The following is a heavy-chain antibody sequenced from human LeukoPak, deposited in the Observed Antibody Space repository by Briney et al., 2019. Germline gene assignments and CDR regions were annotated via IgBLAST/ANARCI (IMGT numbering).Heavy chain of an antibody. D-gene: IGHD1-26*01. CDR3: ARGGSYFEWYAFDI. CDR2: IYSGGST. CDR1: GFTFSNNY. V-gene: IGHV3-53*01. J-gene: IGHJ3*02. Sequence: GGSLRLSCAASGFTFSNNYMNWVRQAPGKGLEWVSVIYSGGSTYYGDSVKGRFTISRDNSKNMVYLQMNSLRAGDTAVYYCARGGSYFEWYAFDIWGQGTMVTVSS.